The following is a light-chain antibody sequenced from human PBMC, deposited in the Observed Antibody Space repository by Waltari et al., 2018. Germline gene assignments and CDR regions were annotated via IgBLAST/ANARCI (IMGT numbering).Light chain of an antibody. CDR1: SSNIGN. J-gene: IGLJ3*02. CDR2: RND. V-gene: IGLV1-44*01. Sequence: QSVLTQPPTASGSPGQTVSISCSGSSSNIGNKLLIDRNDQRPSGVPDRFSASKSGTSASLAISGLQSEDGADYFCATWDASLNGQVFGGGTKLTVL. CDR3: ATWDASLNGQV.